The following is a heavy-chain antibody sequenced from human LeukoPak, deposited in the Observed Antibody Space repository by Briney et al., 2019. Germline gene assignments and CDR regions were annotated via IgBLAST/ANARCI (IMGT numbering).Heavy chain of an antibody. CDR2: ISWNSDRI. CDR1: RFTFSDYS. Sequence: GGSLRLSCAASRFTFSDYSMSWVRQAPGKGLEWVSGISWNSDRIGYADSVKGRFIISRDNAKNSLYLQMNSLRAEDTALYYCAKDIYRADYDFWSGYDYWGQGTLVTVSS. D-gene: IGHD3-3*01. CDR3: AKDIYRADYDFWSGYDY. V-gene: IGHV3-9*01. J-gene: IGHJ4*02.